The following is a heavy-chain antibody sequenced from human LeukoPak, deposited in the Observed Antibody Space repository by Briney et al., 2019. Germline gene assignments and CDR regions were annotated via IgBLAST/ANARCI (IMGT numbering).Heavy chain of an antibody. V-gene: IGHV1-2*02. Sequence: ASVKVSCKASGYTFTGYYMHWVRQAPGQGLEWMGWINPNSGGTNYAQKFQGRVTMTRDTSISTAYMELSRLRSDDTAVCYCARDVGVGELSWFDPWGQGTLVTVSS. D-gene: IGHD3-16*02. CDR2: INPNSGGT. J-gene: IGHJ5*02. CDR3: ARDVGVGELSWFDP. CDR1: GYTFTGYY.